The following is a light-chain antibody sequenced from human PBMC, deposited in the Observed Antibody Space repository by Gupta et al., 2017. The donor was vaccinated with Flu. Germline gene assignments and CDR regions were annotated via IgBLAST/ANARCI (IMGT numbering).Light chain of an antibody. Sequence: QSVLTQPPSASGTPGQRVTISCSGSSSNIGSNPVTWYHQLPGTAHKLLLYSNNQRPAGVPERFSGSRSGTSASLAISGLQSEDEADYYCAAWESTLKRVFGGGTNLTVL. J-gene: IGLJ3*02. CDR1: SSNIGSNP. V-gene: IGLV1-44*01. CDR2: SNN. CDR3: AAWESTLKRV.